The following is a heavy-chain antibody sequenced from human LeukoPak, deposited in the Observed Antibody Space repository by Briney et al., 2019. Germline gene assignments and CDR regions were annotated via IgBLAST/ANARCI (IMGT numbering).Heavy chain of an antibody. J-gene: IGHJ6*02. V-gene: IGHV3-21*01. Sequence: GGSLRLSCAASGFTFSSYSMNWVRQAPGKGLEWVSSISSSSAYIYYADSVKGRFTISRDNARNSLHLQMNSLRAEDMAVYYCARFGANGMDVWGQGTTVTVSS. CDR2: ISSSSAYI. CDR3: ARFGANGMDV. D-gene: IGHD3-16*01. CDR1: GFTFSSYS.